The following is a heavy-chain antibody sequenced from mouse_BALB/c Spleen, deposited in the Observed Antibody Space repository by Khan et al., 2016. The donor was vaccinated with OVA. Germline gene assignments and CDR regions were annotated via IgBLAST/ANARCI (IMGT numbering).Heavy chain of an antibody. Sequence: QVQLKQSGAELVRPGASVKLSCKTSGYIFTSYWIHWVKQRSGQGLEWIAMIYPGTDNTYYNEQFKDKATLTADKSSSTAYMQLSSLNSEDCDVDFCAREEAVYHFDHWGQGTTLTVSS. CDR2: IYPGTDNT. CDR1: GYIFTSYW. CDR3: AREEAVYHFDH. J-gene: IGHJ2*01. D-gene: IGHD3-3*01. V-gene: IGHV1S132*01.